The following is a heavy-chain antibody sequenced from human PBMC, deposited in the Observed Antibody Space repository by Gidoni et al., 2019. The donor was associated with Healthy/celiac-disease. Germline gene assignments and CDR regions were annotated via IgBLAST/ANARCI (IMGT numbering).Heavy chain of an antibody. CDR1: GFTFDDYA. CDR2: ISWNSGSI. D-gene: IGHD6-19*01. CDR3: AKDSTPAWVAGWGLDI. J-gene: IGHJ3*02. V-gene: IGHV3-9*01. Sequence: EVQLVESGGGLVQPGRSLRLSCAASGFTFDDYAMHWVRQAPGKGLGWVSGISWNSGSIGYADSVKGRFTISRDNAKNSLYLQMNSLRAEDTALYYCAKDSTPAWVAGWGLDIWGQGTMVTVSS.